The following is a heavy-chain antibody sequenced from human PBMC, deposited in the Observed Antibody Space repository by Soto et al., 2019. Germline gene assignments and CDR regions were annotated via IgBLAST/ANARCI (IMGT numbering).Heavy chain of an antibody. J-gene: IGHJ3*02. CDR1: GFTFSSYG. V-gene: IGHV3-30*18. Sequence: GGSLRLSCAASGFTFSSYGMHWVRQAPGKGLEWVAVISYDGSNKYYADSVKGRFTISRDNSKNTLYLQMNSLRAEDTAVYYCAKDIPVTTAHDAFDIWGQGTMVTVSS. D-gene: IGHD4-4*01. CDR3: AKDIPVTTAHDAFDI. CDR2: ISYDGSNK.